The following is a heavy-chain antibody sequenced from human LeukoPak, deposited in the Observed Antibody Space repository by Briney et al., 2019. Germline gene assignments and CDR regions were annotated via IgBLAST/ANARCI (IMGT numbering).Heavy chain of an antibody. CDR1: GGSFSGYY. J-gene: IGHJ4*02. CDR2: INHSGST. D-gene: IGHD6-19*01. Sequence: PSETLSLTCAVYGGSFSGYYWSWIRQPPGKGLEWIGEINHSGSTNYNPSLKSRVTISVDTSKNQFSLKLSSVTAADTAVYYCARGLKAVAGNYFDYWGQGTLVTVSS. CDR3: ARGLKAVAGNYFDY. V-gene: IGHV4-34*01.